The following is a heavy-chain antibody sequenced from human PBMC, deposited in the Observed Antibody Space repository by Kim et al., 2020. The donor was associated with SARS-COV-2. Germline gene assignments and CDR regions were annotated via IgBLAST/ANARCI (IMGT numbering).Heavy chain of an antibody. Sequence: SETLSLTCAVYGGSFSGYYWSWIRQPPGKGLEWIGEINHGGSTNYNPSLKSRVTISLDTSKNQFSLKLTSLTAADTAVYYCARGPGYSWVWHRAPHWFDPWGQGNLVTVSS. V-gene: IGHV4-34*01. CDR1: GGSFSGYY. J-gene: IGHJ5*02. D-gene: IGHD3-9*01. CDR3: ARGPGYSWVWHRAPHWFDP. CDR2: INHGGST.